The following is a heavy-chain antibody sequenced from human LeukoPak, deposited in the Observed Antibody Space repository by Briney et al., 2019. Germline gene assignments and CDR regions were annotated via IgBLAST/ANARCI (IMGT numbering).Heavy chain of an antibody. CDR1: QFSFSSYS. CDR2: INKGATHV. D-gene: IGHD5-12*01. Sequence: GGSLRLSCAASQFSFSSYSFNLVRQAPGQGLEWVASINKGATHVYYADSMRGRFTVSRDDAKSSLYLQMYSLRAEDTAVYHCVRLRRNSDPSGYYYYYDYWGRGTLVTVSS. V-gene: IGHV3-21*01. CDR3: VRLRRNSDPSGYYYYYDY. J-gene: IGHJ4*02.